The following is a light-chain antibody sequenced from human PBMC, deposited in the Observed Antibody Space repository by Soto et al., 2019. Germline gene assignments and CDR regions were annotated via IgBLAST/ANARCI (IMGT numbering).Light chain of an antibody. CDR3: QQPISFPIT. Sequence: DIPMTQSPSSVSASVGDRVTITCRASQDISSWLAWYQQKPGKAPKLLIYAASSLQSGVPSRFSGSGSGTDFTLTIHSLQPEDFATYYCQQPISFPITFGQGTRLEIK. CDR1: QDISSW. V-gene: IGKV1D-12*01. J-gene: IGKJ5*01. CDR2: AAS.